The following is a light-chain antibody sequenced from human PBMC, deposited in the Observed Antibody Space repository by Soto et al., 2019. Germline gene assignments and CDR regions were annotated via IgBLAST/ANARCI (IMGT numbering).Light chain of an antibody. CDR3: QTWGTGIPV. CDR2: LNSDGSH. J-gene: IGLJ2*01. CDR1: SGHSSYA. V-gene: IGLV4-69*01. Sequence: QLVLTQSPSASASLGASVKLTCTLSSGHSSYAIAWHQQQPEKGPRYLMKLNSDGSHSKGDGIPDRFSGSSSGAERYLTNSSLQAEDEADYYCQTWGTGIPVFGGGTKVTVL.